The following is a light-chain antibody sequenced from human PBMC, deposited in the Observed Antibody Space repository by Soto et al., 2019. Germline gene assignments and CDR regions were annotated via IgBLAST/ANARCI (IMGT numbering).Light chain of an antibody. V-gene: IGKV3-20*01. J-gene: IGKJ1*01. CDR2: GAS. CDR3: QQSGSSPRT. CDR1: QSVSSNY. Sequence: EIVLTQSPGTLSLSAGDRATLSCRASQSVSSNYLAWYQQKPGQTPRLLIYGASSRATCIPDRFSGSGSGTDFTLTISRLEPEDFAVYYCQQSGSSPRTFGQGTKLEIK.